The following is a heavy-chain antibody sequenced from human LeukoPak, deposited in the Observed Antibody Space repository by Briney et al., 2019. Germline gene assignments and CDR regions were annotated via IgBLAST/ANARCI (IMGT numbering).Heavy chain of an antibody. V-gene: IGHV1-69*01. CDR2: IIPIFGTA. CDR1: GGTFSSYA. CDR3: ARDPIGDSPQGLVYYYYGMDV. J-gene: IGHJ6*02. Sequence: ASATVSCKASGGTFSSYAISWVRQAPGQGLEWMGGIIPIFGTANYAQKFQGRVTITADESTSTAYMELSSLRSEDTAVYYCARDPIGDSPQGLVYYYYGMDVWGQGTTVTVSS. D-gene: IGHD4-17*01.